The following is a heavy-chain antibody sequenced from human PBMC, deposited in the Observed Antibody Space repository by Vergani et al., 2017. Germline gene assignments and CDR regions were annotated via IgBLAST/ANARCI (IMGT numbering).Heavy chain of an antibody. V-gene: IGHV1-69*12. CDR1: GGTFSSYA. D-gene: IGHD2-15*01. CDR2: IIPIFGTA. CDR3: AREGVGYCSGGSCNWFDP. J-gene: IGHJ5*02. Sequence: QVQLVQSGAEVKKPGSSVKVSCKASGGTFSSYAISWVRQAPGQGLEWMGGIIPIFGTANYAQKFQGRVTITADESTSTAYMELGSLRSEDTAVYYCAREGVGYCSGGSCNWFDPWGQGTLVTVSS.